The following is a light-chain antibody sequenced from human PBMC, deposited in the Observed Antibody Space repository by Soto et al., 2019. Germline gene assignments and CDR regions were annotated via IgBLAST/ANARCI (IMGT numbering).Light chain of an antibody. CDR1: QSVGRH. J-gene: IGKJ4*01. CDR2: DAS. CDR3: QQRNNWPPAT. Sequence: EMVLTQSPATLSLSPGERATLSCRASQSVGRHLAWYQQKPGQAPRLLIYDASNRATGVPARFSGSGSGTDCTISIISLEPADFAAYDWQQRNNWPPATFGGGTKVEIK. V-gene: IGKV3-11*01.